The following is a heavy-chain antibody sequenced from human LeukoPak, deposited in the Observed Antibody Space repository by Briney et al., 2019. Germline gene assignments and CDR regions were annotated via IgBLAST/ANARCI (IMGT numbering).Heavy chain of an antibody. CDR3: ARQLPTAAADTRGYFDY. D-gene: IGHD6-25*01. J-gene: IGHJ4*02. CDR2: LYYGENS. V-gene: IGHV4-39*01. CDR1: GGSISIISSSTYS. Sequence: SETLSLTCTVSGGSISIISSSTYSSGWIRQATGKSLVWIGSLYYGENSHYNPSLKSRATLSVDTSNNQFSLKLTSVTAADAAVYFCARQLPTAAADTRGYFDYWGQGTVVTVSS.